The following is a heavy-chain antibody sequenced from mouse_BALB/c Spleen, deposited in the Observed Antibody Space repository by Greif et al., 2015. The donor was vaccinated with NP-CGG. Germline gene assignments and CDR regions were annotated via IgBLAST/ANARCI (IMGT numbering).Heavy chain of an antibody. J-gene: IGHJ4*01. D-gene: IGHD1-1*01. V-gene: IGHV5-9-3*01. CDR1: GFTFSSYA. Sequence: EVKLMESGGGLVKPGGSLKLSCAASGFTFSSYAMSWVRQTPEKRLEWVATISSGGSYTYYPDSVKGRFTISRDNAKNTLYLQMSSLRSEDTAMYYCARHGVVATRNAMDYWGQGTSVTVSS. CDR2: ISSGGSYT. CDR3: ARHGVVATRNAMDY.